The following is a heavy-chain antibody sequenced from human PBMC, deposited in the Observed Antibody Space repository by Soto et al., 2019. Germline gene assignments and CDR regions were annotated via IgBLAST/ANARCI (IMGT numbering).Heavy chain of an antibody. J-gene: IGHJ4*02. V-gene: IGHV3-74*01. D-gene: IGHD2-15*01. CDR1: GFTLSTYW. Sequence: EVQLVESGGGLVQPGGSLRLSCAASGFTLSTYWMHWVRQAPGEGLVWVSRINSDGSSSIYADSVKGRFTISRENAKNTVYLQMNWLRAEATAVYYCTRGREKCSYSDYWCQGMLVTVSS. CDR3: TRGREKCSYSDY. CDR2: INSDGSSS.